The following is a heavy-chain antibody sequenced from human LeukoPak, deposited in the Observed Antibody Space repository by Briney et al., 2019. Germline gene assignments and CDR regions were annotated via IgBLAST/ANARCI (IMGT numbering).Heavy chain of an antibody. V-gene: IGHV3-23*01. J-gene: IGHJ5*02. CDR2: ISGSGGST. Sequence: AGGSMRLSCAASGFTFTGYAMSWVRQAPGKGLEWVSAISGSGGSTYYADSVKGRFTISRDNSKNTLYLQMNSLRAEDTAVYYCAKFGYRSSSGWFDPWGQGTLVTVSS. CDR1: GFTFTGYA. D-gene: IGHD5-18*01. CDR3: AKFGYRSSSGWFDP.